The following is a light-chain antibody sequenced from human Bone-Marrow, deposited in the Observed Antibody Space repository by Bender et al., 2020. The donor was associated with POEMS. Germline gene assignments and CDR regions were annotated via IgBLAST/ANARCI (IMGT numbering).Light chain of an antibody. CDR3: QVWDGDNDHMV. Sequence: QSALTQPPSASGSPGQSVTISCTGTSSDVGAYDFVSWYQQHPGKVPKLLIYEVTKRPSGVPDRFSGSNSGNTATLTISRVEAGDEAGYYCQVWDGDNDHMVFGGGTKLTVL. CDR2: EVT. J-gene: IGLJ2*01. V-gene: IGLV2-8*01. CDR1: SSDVGAYDF.